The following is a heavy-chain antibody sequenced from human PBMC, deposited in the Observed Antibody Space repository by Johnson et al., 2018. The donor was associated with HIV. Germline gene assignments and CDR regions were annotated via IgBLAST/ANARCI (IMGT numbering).Heavy chain of an antibody. J-gene: IGHJ3*02. CDR2: INWNGGST. V-gene: IGHV3-20*04. CDR3: ARGVPIAAAGHDPSDI. D-gene: IGHD6-13*01. CDR1: GFTVSSNY. Sequence: VQLVESGGGVVQTGGSLRLSCAASGFTVSSNYMSWVRQAPGKGLEWVSGINWNGGSTGYADSVKGRFTISRDNAKNSLYLQMNSLRAGDTAVYYCARGVPIAAAGHDPSDIRGQGTMVTVSS.